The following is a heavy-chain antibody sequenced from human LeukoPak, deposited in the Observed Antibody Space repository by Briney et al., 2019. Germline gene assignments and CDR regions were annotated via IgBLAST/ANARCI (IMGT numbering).Heavy chain of an antibody. V-gene: IGHV4-39*01. Sequence: SETLSLTCTVSGGSISSSSYYWGWIRQPPGKGLEWIGSIYYSGSTYYNPSLKSRVTISVDTSKNQFSLKLSSVTAADTAVYYCARHLWVATSPRPFDPWGQGTLVIVSS. CDR3: ARHLWVATSPRPFDP. D-gene: IGHD5-12*01. J-gene: IGHJ5*02. CDR1: GGSISSSSYY. CDR2: IYYSGST.